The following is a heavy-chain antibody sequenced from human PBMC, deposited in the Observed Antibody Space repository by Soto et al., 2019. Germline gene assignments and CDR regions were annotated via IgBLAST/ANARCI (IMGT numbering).Heavy chain of an antibody. D-gene: IGHD1-26*01. CDR1: GDSVSSSSAA. V-gene: IGHV6-1*01. J-gene: IGHJ6*02. CDR2: TYYRSKWYN. Sequence: QVQLQQSGSGLVKPSQTLSLTCAISGDSVSSSSAAWTWIRQSPSRRLEWLGRTYYRSKWYNQHVVSMKSGITINPDLSKILFALELNSVTPQDMAVYYCVRWEHKRGKMDVWGRRTTVSVSS. CDR3: VRWEHKRGKMDV.